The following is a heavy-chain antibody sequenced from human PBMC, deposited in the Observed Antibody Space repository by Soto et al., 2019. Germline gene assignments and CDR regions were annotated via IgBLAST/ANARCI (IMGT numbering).Heavy chain of an antibody. V-gene: IGHV3-33*01. CDR2: IWYDGSNK. D-gene: IGHD6-13*01. CDR3: ARDIVELASSSWYALYYYYGMDV. J-gene: IGHJ6*02. CDR1: GFTFSSYG. Sequence: GGSLRLSCAASGFTFSSYGMHWVRQAPGKGLEWVAVIWYDGSNKYYADSVKGRFTISRDNSKNTLYLQMNSLRAEDTAVYYCARDIVELASSSWYALYYYYGMDVWGQGTTVTVSS.